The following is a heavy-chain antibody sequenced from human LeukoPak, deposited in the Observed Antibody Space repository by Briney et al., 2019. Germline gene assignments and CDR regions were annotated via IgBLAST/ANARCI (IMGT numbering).Heavy chain of an antibody. CDR3: GRGMIVGLKDVFDI. Sequence: PSETLSLTCAVPGRSFSGYYWGWIRQPPGKGLEWIGEINHSESTNYNSSLESRVTISVDTSKNQFSLKLSSVTAADTGVYYCGRGMIVGLKDVFDIWGQGTMVTVSS. J-gene: IGHJ3*02. D-gene: IGHD3-22*01. CDR1: GRSFSGYY. CDR2: INHSEST. V-gene: IGHV4-34*01.